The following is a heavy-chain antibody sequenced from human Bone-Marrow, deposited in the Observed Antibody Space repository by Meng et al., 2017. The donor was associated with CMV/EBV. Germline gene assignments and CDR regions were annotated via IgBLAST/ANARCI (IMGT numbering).Heavy chain of an antibody. J-gene: IGHJ6*02. V-gene: IGHV4-4*07. CDR3: ARRRHDYGMDV. Sequence: GSLRLSCTVSGGSISSYYWSWIRQPAGKGLEWIGRIYTSGSTNYNPSLKSRVTMSVDTSKNQFSLKLSSVTAADTAVYYFARRRHDYGMDVWGQGTTVTVSS. CDR2: IYTSGST. D-gene: IGHD6-25*01. CDR1: GGSISSYY.